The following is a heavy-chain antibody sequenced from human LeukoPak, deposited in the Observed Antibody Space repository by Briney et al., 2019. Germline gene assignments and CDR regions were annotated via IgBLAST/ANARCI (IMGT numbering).Heavy chain of an antibody. CDR3: ARDRVTMVRGRRYYFDY. CDR2: ISSSSTI. V-gene: IGHV3-48*02. D-gene: IGHD3-10*01. Sequence: PGGSLRLSCAASGFTFSSYSMTWVRQAPGKGLEWVSYISSSSTIYYADSVKGRFTISRDNAKNSLYLQMNSLRDEDTAVYYCARDRVTMVRGRRYYFDYWGQGTLVTVSS. CDR1: GFTFSSYS. J-gene: IGHJ4*02.